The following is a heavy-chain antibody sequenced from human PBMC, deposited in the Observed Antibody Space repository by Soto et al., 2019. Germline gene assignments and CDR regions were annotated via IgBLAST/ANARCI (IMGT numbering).Heavy chain of an antibody. D-gene: IGHD3-22*01. Sequence: GASVKVSCKASGYTFTSYAMHWVRQAPGQRLEWMGWINAGNGNTKYSQKFQGRVTITRDTSASTAYMELSSLRSEDTAVYYCAREQLYYNDVFGRPLNGFDMWGQGTMVTVSS. CDR1: GYTFTSYA. J-gene: IGHJ3*02. V-gene: IGHV1-3*01. CDR2: INAGNGNT. CDR3: AREQLYYNDVFGRPLNGFDM.